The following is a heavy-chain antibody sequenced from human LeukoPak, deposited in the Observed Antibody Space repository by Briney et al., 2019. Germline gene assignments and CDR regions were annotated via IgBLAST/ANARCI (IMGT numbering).Heavy chain of an antibody. V-gene: IGHV3-48*03. CDR3: ARRLRGVQPGNY. CDR2: ISSSGSTI. D-gene: IGHD6-13*01. J-gene: IGHJ4*02. Sequence: GGSLRLSCAASGFTFSSYEMNWVRQAPGKGLEWVSYISSSGSTIYYADPVKGRFTISRDNAKNSLYLQMNSLRAEDTAVYYCARRLRGVQPGNYWGQGTLVTVSS. CDR1: GFTFSSYE.